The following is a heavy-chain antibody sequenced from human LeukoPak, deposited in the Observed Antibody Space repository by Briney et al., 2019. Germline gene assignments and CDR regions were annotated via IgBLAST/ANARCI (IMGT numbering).Heavy chain of an antibody. CDR1: GFTFSSYA. CDR2: INSDGSST. J-gene: IGHJ5*02. CDR3: ARDRSSSWYTGRFDP. Sequence: GGSLRLSCAASGFTFSSYAMSWVRQAPGKGLVWVSRINSDGSSTSYADSVKGRFTISRDNAKNTLYLQMNSLRAEDTAVYYCARDRSSSWYTGRFDPWGQGTLVTVSS. D-gene: IGHD6-13*01. V-gene: IGHV3-74*01.